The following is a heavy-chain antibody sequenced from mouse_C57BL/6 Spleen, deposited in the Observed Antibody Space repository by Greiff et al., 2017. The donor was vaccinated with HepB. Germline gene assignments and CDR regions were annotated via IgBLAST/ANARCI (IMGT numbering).Heavy chain of an antibody. J-gene: IGHJ4*01. V-gene: IGHV1-7*01. CDR3: ARAGSSYDAMDY. CDR2: INPSSGYN. Sequence: QVQLQQSGAELAKPGASVKLSCKASGYTFTSYWMHWVKQRPGQGLEWIGYINPSSGYNKYNQKFKDKATSTADKSSSTAYMQLSSLTDEDTAVYYCARAGSSYDAMDYWGQGTSVTVSS. CDR1: GYTFTSYW. D-gene: IGHD1-1*01.